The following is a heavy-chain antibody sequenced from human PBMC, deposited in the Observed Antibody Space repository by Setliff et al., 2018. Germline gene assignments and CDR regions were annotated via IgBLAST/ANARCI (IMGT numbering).Heavy chain of an antibody. CDR3: ARGSTMIQGVRLYYHGLDV. J-gene: IGHJ6*02. Sequence: PSETLSLTCIVSGGSISSATSYWNWIRQPAGKELEWIGRIYAIRSTNYSPSLKSRVTISINTSNNQFSLKLSSVTAADTAVYYCARGSTMIQGVRLYYHGLDVWGQGTTVTVSS. CDR2: IYAIRST. D-gene: IGHD3-10*01. CDR1: GGSISSATSY. V-gene: IGHV4-61*02.